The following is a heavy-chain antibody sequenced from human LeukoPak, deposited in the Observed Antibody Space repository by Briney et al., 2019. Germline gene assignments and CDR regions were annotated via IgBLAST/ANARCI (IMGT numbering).Heavy chain of an antibody. CDR1: RFTFNDAR. Sequence: GGSLRLSCAACRFTFNDARMNWVRQAPGKGREGVGRIKSKTDGGTTDYTARVKGRFTISRDDSKNTLYLQMNSLTTEDTAVYYCTTGTVSWGQGTLVTVSS. CDR3: TTGTVS. V-gene: IGHV3-15*01. CDR2: IKSKTDGGTT. D-gene: IGHD3/OR15-3a*01. J-gene: IGHJ4*02.